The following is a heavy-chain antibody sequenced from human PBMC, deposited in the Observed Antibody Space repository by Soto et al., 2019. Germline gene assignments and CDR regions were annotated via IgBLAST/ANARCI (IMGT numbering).Heavy chain of an antibody. V-gene: IGHV1-69*06. D-gene: IGHD3-22*01. J-gene: IGHJ6*02. CDR2: IIPIFGTA. Sequence: SVKFSCKASGGTFSSYAISWVRQATGQGLEWMGGIIPIFGTANYAQKFQGRVTITADKSTSTAYMELSSLRSEDTAVYYCARSYYDSSGYYYRYYYYYGMDVWGQGTTVTVSS. CDR3: ARSYYDSSGYYYRYYYYYGMDV. CDR1: GGTFSSYA.